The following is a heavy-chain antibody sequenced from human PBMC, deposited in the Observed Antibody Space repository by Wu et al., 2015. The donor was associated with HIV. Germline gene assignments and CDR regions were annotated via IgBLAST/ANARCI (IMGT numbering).Heavy chain of an antibody. J-gene: IGHJ6*02. CDR1: GDGFTSYA. D-gene: IGHD3-10*01. CDR3: ARVYGSGTYYPPYYYYGMDV. CDR2: MNPNSGNT. Sequence: QVHLVQFGGEVKKPGSSVKVTCKASGDGFTSYAVSWVRQAPGQGLEWMGWMNPNSGNTGYAQKFQGRVTVTRDISITTAYMELSSLRSDDTAVYYCARVYGSGTYYPPYYYYGMDVWGQGTTVIVSS. V-gene: IGHV1-8*03.